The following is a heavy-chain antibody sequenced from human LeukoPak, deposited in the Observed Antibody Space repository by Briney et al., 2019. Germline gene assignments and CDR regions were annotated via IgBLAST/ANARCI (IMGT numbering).Heavy chain of an antibody. Sequence: GGSLRLSCAASGFTFSSYAMSWVRQAPGKGLEWVSTISGSASITYYADSVKGRFTISRDNSKNTLFLQMNSLRAEDTAVYYCAKDPPYSSSWFYFDSWGQGTLVTVSS. D-gene: IGHD6-13*01. CDR2: ISGSASIT. CDR1: GFTFSSYA. CDR3: AKDPPYSSSWFYFDS. V-gene: IGHV3-23*01. J-gene: IGHJ4*02.